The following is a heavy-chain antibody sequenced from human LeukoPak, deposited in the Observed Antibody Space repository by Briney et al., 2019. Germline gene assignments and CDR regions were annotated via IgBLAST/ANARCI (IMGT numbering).Heavy chain of an antibody. V-gene: IGHV1-18*01. CDR1: GYTFTSYG. Sequence: GASVKVSCKASGYTFTSYGISWVRQAPGQGLEWMGWISAYNGNTNYAQKLQGRVTMTTDTSTSTAYMERRSLRSGDTAVYYCAKASHTVTKRLEDFDYWGQGTLDTVSS. D-gene: IGHD4-17*01. J-gene: IGHJ4*02. CDR3: AKASHTVTKRLEDFDY. CDR2: ISAYNGNT.